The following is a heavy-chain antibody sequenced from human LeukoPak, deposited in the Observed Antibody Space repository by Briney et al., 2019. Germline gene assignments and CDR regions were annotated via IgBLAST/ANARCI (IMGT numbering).Heavy chain of an antibody. CDR2: IRSSYI. J-gene: IGHJ1*01. D-gene: IGHD4-17*01. CDR3: VRDMTTVTTCYLQN. Sequence: GGSLXXSCAAXGFTFSSYGMNWVRQAPGKGLEWVSSIRSSYIYYAYSVKGRFTISIDNAKNSQYLQMNSLRAEDTAVYYCVRDMTTVTTCYLQNWGQGTLVTVS. CDR1: GFTFSSYG. V-gene: IGHV3-21*01.